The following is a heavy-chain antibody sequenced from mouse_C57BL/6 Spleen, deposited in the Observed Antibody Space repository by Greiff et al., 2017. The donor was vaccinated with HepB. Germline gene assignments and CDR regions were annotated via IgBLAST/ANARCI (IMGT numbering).Heavy chain of an antibody. Sequence: VQLQQSGPGLVQPSQNLSITCTVSGFSLTSYGVHWVRQSPGKGLEWLGVIWRGGSTDYNAAFMSRLSITKDNSKSQVFVKMNSLQADDTAIYYCATPTTVVPYWYFDVWGTGTTVTVSS. CDR3: ATPTTVVPYWYFDV. CDR2: IWRGGST. J-gene: IGHJ1*03. V-gene: IGHV2-5*01. CDR1: GFSLTSYG. D-gene: IGHD1-1*01.